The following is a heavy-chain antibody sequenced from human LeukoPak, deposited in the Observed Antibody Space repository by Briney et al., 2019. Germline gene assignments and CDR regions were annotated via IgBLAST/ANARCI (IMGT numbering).Heavy chain of an antibody. CDR2: IWQSGTT. CDR1: GGSIRSNY. J-gene: IGHJ4*02. D-gene: IGHD3-22*01. CDR3: ARVRSSAGPFDY. V-gene: IGHV4-59*01. Sequence: SETLSLTCTVSGGSIRSNYWSWIRQAPGKRLEWIGYIWQSGTTTYNPSLESRVTISVDTSKNQFSLRLSSVTAADTAVYYCARVRSSAGPFDYWGQGTRVTVSS.